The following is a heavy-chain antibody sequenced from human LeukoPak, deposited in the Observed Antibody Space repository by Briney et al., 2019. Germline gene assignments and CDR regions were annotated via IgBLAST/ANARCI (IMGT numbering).Heavy chain of an antibody. V-gene: IGHV3-74*01. D-gene: IGHD1-14*01. CDR3: ARVRYCDY. CDR2: INSDGSST. CDR1: GFTFSSYA. J-gene: IGHJ4*02. Sequence: GGSLRLSCAASGFTFSSYAMSWVRQAPGKGLVWVSRINSDGSSTNYADSVKGRFTISRDNAKNTLFLQMNSLRAEDTAVYCCARVRYCDYWGQGTLVTVSS.